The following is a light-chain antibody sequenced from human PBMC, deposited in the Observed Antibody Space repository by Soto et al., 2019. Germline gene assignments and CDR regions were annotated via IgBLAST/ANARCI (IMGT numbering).Light chain of an antibody. CDR1: SSDGGGNKY. CDR3: ASSTSDSLYV. V-gene: IGLV2-14*01. CDR2: KVT. J-gene: IGLJ1*01. Sequence: SALTQPASVSGSPGRSITISCTGTSSDGGGNKYVSWYQQYPGKVPKLLINKVTNRPSGVSYRFSGSKSGNTASLTISALLAEDEADYFCASSTSDSLYVFGTGTKVTVL.